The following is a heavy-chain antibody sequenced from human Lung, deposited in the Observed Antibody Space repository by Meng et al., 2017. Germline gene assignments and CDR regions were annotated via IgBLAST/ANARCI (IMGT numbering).Heavy chain of an antibody. CDR2: INHSGST. D-gene: IGHD4-11*01. Sequence: QVLRSQWGVGLLKPSETLSLACVVSGVSFSDYYWSWIRQPPGKGLECIGEINHSGSTNYNPSLESRATISVDTSQNNLSLKLSSVTAADSAVYYCARGPTTMAHDFDYWGQGTLVTVSS. CDR1: GVSFSDYY. J-gene: IGHJ4*02. V-gene: IGHV4-34*01. CDR3: ARGPTTMAHDFDY.